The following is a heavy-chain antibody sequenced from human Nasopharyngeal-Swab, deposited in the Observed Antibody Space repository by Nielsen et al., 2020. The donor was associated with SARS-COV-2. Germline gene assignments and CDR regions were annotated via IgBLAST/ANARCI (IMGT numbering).Heavy chain of an antibody. D-gene: IGHD2-21*02. CDR3: ARMHCGGDCYSRGEDAFDL. CDR1: GGTYGIYA. Sequence: SVKVSCKASGGTYGIYAISWVRQAPRHGPEWMGGIIPIFGTSNYAQKFQGRVTITADEFTSTAYMELSSLRSVDTAVYYCARMHCGGDCYSRGEDAFDLWGQGTLVTVSS. V-gene: IGHV1-69*13. J-gene: IGHJ3*01. CDR2: IIPIFGTS.